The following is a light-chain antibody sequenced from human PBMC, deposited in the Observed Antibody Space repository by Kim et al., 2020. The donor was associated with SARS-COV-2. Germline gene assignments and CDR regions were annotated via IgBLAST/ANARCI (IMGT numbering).Light chain of an antibody. CDR3: QTWGTGIHVV. Sequence: QLVLTQSPSASASLGASVKLTCTLSSGHSSYAIAWHQQQPEKGPRYLMKLNGDGSHSKGDGIPDRFSGSSSGAERYLTISSLQSEDEADYYCQTWGTGIHVVFGGGTQLTVL. V-gene: IGLV4-69*01. J-gene: IGLJ2*01. CDR1: SGHSSYA. CDR2: LNGDGSH.